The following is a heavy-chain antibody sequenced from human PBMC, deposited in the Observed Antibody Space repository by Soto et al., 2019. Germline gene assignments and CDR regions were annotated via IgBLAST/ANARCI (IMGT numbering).Heavy chain of an antibody. J-gene: IGHJ5*02. CDR3: VRDGTKNLRDWFDP. Sequence: AETLSLTCNVSGGSVNPFYSSWIRQPPGKGLEWIGRIYATGSSDYNPSLKSRITISVDMSKKQFSLTLRSVTAADTAMYYCVRDGTKNLRDWFDPWGQGILVTVSS. D-gene: IGHD1-1*01. CDR1: GGSVNPFY. V-gene: IGHV4-4*07. CDR2: IYATGSS.